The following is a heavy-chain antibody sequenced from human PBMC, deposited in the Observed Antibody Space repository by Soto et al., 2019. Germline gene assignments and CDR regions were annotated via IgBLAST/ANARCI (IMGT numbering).Heavy chain of an antibody. CDR1: GFTFSSYV. Sequence: EVQLLESGGGLVQPGGSLRLSCAASGFTFSSYVMSWVRQAPGKGLEWVSVISGSGGSTYYADSVKGRFTISRDNSKNTRYLQMKSLRAEDTAVYCCANPLWFGELSNWGQGTLVTVSS. J-gene: IGHJ4*02. D-gene: IGHD3-10*01. V-gene: IGHV3-23*01. CDR3: ANPLWFGELSN. CDR2: ISGSGGST.